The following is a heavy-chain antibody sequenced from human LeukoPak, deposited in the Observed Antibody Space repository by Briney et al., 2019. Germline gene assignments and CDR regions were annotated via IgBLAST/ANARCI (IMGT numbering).Heavy chain of an antibody. D-gene: IGHD3-22*01. CDR1: GGSISSHY. Sequence: SETLSLTCTVSGGSISSHYWSWIRQPPGKGLEWIGYIYYSGSTKYNPSLKSRVTISVDTSNNQFSLKLSPVTAADTAVYYCARLYDSSGYTNWLDPWGQGTLVTVSS. J-gene: IGHJ5*02. V-gene: IGHV4-59*11. CDR2: IYYSGST. CDR3: ARLYDSSGYTNWLDP.